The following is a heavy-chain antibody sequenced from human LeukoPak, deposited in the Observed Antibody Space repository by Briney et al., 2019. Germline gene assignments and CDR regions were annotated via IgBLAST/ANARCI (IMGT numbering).Heavy chain of an antibody. CDR1: GYTFTIYY. CDR2: INPSGGST. V-gene: IGHV1-46*01. Sequence: ASVKVSCKASGYTFTIYYMHWVRQAPGQGLEWMGIINPSGGSTDYPQKFQGRVTMTRDTSTTTVYMELSSLRSDDTAVYYCARGSGTYWGDFDYWGQGTLVTVSS. D-gene: IGHD1-26*01. J-gene: IGHJ4*02. CDR3: ARGSGTYWGDFDY.